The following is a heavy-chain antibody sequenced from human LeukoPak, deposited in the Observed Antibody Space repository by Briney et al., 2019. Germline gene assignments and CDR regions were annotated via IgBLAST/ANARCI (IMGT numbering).Heavy chain of an antibody. V-gene: IGHV1-2*02. D-gene: IGHD4-17*01. CDR1: GYTFTDYY. Sequence: GASVKVSCKASGYTFTDYYMHWVRQAPGQGLEWMGWINPTSGGTNYAQKFQGRVTMTRDTSISTAYMELSRLRSDDTAVYYCARPLDYGDYLWGQGTLVTVSS. CDR2: INPTSGGT. J-gene: IGHJ5*02. CDR3: ARPLDYGDYL.